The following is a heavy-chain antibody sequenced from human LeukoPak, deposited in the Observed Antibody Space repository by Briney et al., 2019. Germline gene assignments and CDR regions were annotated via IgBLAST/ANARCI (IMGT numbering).Heavy chain of an antibody. CDR1: GGSISISSYY. CDR2: IYFSGSI. V-gene: IGHV4-39*01. D-gene: IGHD3-22*01. J-gene: IGHJ5*02. CDR3: ARQLDDYYDSSGTFDP. Sequence: SETLSLTCTVSGGSISISSYYWGWIRQPPGKGLEWNGSIYFSGSIYYNPSLKSRVTISVDTSKNQFSLKLSSVTAADTAVYYCARQLDDYYDSSGTFDPWGQGTLVTVSS.